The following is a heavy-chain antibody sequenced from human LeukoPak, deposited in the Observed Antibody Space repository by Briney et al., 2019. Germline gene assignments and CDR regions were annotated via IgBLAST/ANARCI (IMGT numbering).Heavy chain of an antibody. Sequence: GGSLRLSCAASGFTFSSYGMHWVRQAPGKGLEWVGVISYDGSNKYYADSVKGRFTISRDNTKNKLYLQMNSLTAEDTAVYYCAKDFNRWLQFPGVPDYWGQGTLVTVSS. CDR2: ISYDGSNK. CDR1: GFTFSSYG. CDR3: AKDFNRWLQFPGVPDY. J-gene: IGHJ4*02. D-gene: IGHD5-24*01. V-gene: IGHV3-30*18.